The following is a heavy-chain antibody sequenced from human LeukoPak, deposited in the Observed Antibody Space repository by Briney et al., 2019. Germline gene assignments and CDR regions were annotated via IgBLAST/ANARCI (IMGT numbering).Heavy chain of an antibody. V-gene: IGHV3-7*01. CDR2: IKQDGSEK. CDR3: ARAVGSSWGTYFDY. CDR1: GFTFSSYW. J-gene: IGHJ4*02. D-gene: IGHD6-13*01. Sequence: GGSLRLSCAASGFTFSSYWMSWVRQAPGKGLEWVANIKQDGSEKYYVDSVKGRFTISRDNAKNSLYLQMNSLRAEDTAVYYCARAVGSSWGTYFDYWGQGTLVTVSS.